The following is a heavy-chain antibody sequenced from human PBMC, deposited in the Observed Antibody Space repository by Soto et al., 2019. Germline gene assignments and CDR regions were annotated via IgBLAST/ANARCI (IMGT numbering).Heavy chain of an antibody. CDR3: ARGSGSVLDY. V-gene: IGHV3-7*04. CDR1: GFTFRSYW. D-gene: IGHD3-10*01. CDR2: IDQDGGEK. Sequence: EVQLVESRGGSVQPGGSLRLSCAVSGFTFRSYWMSWVRQAPGKGLEWVANIDQDGGEKYSVDSVKGRFTTSRDNAKNSGYLQMNSLRAEDTAVYYCARGSGSVLDYWGQGTLVTVSS. J-gene: IGHJ4*02.